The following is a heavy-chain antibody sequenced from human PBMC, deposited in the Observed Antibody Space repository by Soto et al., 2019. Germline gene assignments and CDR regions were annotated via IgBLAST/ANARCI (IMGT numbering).Heavy chain of an antibody. V-gene: IGHV4-31*03. J-gene: IGHJ4*02. Sequence: TLSLTCTVSGGSISSEGYYWSWFRQNPGKGLEWIGALYYSGSTYYNPSLKSRLTISGDTSKNQYSLKLSSVTAADTALYYCARGKGYSYGPHYFDYWGQGTLVTVSS. CDR3: ARGKGYSYGPHYFDY. CDR1: GGSISSEGYY. D-gene: IGHD5-18*01. CDR2: LYYSGST.